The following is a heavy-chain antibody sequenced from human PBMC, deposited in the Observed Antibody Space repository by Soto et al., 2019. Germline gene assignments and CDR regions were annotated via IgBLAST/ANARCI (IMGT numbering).Heavy chain of an antibody. CDR1: GFTFSSYA. V-gene: IGHV3-23*01. D-gene: IGHD1-1*01. CDR3: AKDVSVQLEQLGWAEYFQH. J-gene: IGHJ1*01. Sequence: GGSLRLSCAASGFTFSSYAMSWVRQAPGKGLEWVSAISGSGGSTYYADSVKGRFTISRDNSKNTLYLQMNSLRAEDTAVYYCAKDVSVQLEQLGWAEYFQHWGQGTLVTVSS. CDR2: ISGSGGST.